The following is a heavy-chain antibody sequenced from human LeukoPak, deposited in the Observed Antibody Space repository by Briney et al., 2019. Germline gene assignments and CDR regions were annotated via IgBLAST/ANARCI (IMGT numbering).Heavy chain of an antibody. V-gene: IGHV4-4*09. CDR3: VQSTGWPGFDY. J-gene: IGHJ4*02. CDR1: GPPISRFY. Sequence: SETLSLTCTASGPPISRFYWGWVRQPPGKGLEWIGNIYNGVPTFFNPSLHSRVTLSVDTSKTQFSLQLASVTAADAAIYYCVQSTGWPGFDYWGQGILVSVSS. CDR2: IYNGVPT. D-gene: IGHD6-19*01.